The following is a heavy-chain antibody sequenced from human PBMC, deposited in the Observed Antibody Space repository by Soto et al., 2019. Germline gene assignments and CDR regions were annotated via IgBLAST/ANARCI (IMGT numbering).Heavy chain of an antibody. D-gene: IGHD3-22*01. V-gene: IGHV5-10-1*01. J-gene: IGHJ4*02. CDR2: IDPSDSYI. Sequence: GESLKISCKASCYIFTNYWMSWIRQVPGKGLEWMGRIDPSDSYINYGPPFQGHVTISVDKYTSTLYLQWGSLRDSDTAIYYCARHTDNYDRDYWGQGTLVTVSS. CDR3: ARHTDNYDRDY. CDR1: CYIFTNYW.